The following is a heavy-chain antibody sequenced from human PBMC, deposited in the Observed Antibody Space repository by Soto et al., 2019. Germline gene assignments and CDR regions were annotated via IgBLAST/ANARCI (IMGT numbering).Heavy chain of an antibody. J-gene: IGHJ4*02. CDR1: GGTFSSYA. CDR3: ARRSVTVATTHFDY. V-gene: IGHV1-69*13. Sequence: ASVKVSCKASGGTFSSYAISWVRQAPGQGLEWMGGIIPISGTANYAQKFQGRVTITADESTSTAYMELSSLRSEDTAVYYCARRSVTVATTHFDYWGQGTLVTVSS. D-gene: IGHD5-12*01. CDR2: IIPISGTA.